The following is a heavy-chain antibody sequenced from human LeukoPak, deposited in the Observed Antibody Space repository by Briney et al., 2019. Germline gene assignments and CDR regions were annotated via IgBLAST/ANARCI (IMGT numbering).Heavy chain of an antibody. V-gene: IGHV3-7*03. CDR2: IKQDGSEK. Sequence: GGSLRLSCAASGFTFSSYWMSWVRQAPGKGLEWVANIKQDGSEKYYVDSVKGRFTISRDNAKNSLYLQMNSLRAEDTALYYCARVYYYDSSGYVAFDIWGQGTMVTVSS. D-gene: IGHD3-22*01. CDR3: ARVYYYDSSGYVAFDI. CDR1: GFTFSSYW. J-gene: IGHJ3*02.